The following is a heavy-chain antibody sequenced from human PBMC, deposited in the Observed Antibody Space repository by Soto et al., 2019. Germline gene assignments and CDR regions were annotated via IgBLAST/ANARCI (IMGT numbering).Heavy chain of an antibody. D-gene: IGHD6-13*01. CDR2: IDPSDSYT. J-gene: IGHJ3*02. Sequence: GESLKISCKGSGYSFTSYWISWVRQMPGKGLEWMGRIDPSDSYTNYSPSFQGHVTISADKSISTAYLQWSSLKASDTAMYYCVRIGPGIAAAGPGAFEIWGQGTRVTVSS. CDR1: GYSFTSYW. V-gene: IGHV5-10-1*01. CDR3: VRIGPGIAAAGPGAFEI.